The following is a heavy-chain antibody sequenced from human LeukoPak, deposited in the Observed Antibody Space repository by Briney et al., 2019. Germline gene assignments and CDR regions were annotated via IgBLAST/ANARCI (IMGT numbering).Heavy chain of an antibody. J-gene: IGHJ4*02. V-gene: IGHV3-30*04. Sequence: GGSLRLSCAASGFTFSSYAMHWVRQAPGKGLERVSVISYDGSNKYYADSVKGRFTISRDNSKNTLYLQMNSLRAEDTAVYYCARDLHNCSGGSCHLYYFDYWGQGTLVTVSS. CDR3: ARDLHNCSGGSCHLYYFDY. D-gene: IGHD2-15*01. CDR1: GFTFSSYA. CDR2: ISYDGSNK.